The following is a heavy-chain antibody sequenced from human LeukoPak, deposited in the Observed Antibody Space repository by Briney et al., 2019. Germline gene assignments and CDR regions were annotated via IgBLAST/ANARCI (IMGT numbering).Heavy chain of an antibody. CDR3: TRLSGWYWGTV. J-gene: IGHJ4*02. D-gene: IGHD6-19*01. Sequence: PGGSLRLSCAASGFNFGGYAMSWVRQAPGKGLEWVSSISSSGANSYYADSVKGRFTISRDNSRNTLFLQMNSLTADDTAVYYCTRLSGWYWGTVWGQGTLVTVSS. CDR1: GFNFGGYA. CDR2: ISSSGANS. V-gene: IGHV3-23*01.